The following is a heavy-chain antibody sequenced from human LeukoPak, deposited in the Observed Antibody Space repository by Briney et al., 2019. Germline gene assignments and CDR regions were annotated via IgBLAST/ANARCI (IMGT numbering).Heavy chain of an antibody. Sequence: SETLSLTCTVSGGSISSGDYYWSWIRQPPGKGLEWIGYIYYSGSTYYNPSLKSRVTISVDTSKNQFSLKLSSVTAADTAVYYCARVVRLAGTSCFDYWGQGTLVTVSS. CDR3: ARVVRLAGTSCFDY. V-gene: IGHV4-30-4*08. CDR2: IYYSGST. D-gene: IGHD2-2*01. CDR1: GGSISSGDYY. J-gene: IGHJ4*02.